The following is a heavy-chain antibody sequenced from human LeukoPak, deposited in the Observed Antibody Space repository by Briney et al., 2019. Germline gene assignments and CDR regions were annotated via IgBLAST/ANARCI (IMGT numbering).Heavy chain of an antibody. Sequence: PSQTLSLTCTVSGGSISSGGYYWSWIRQHPGKGQEWIGYIYYSGSTYYNPSLKSRVTISVDTSKNQFSLKLSSVTAADTAVYYCARYGTYCSSTSCYGHRAFDIWGQGTMVTVSS. J-gene: IGHJ3*02. CDR1: GGSISSGGYY. D-gene: IGHD2-2*01. CDR2: IYYSGST. V-gene: IGHV4-31*03. CDR3: ARYGTYCSSTSCYGHRAFDI.